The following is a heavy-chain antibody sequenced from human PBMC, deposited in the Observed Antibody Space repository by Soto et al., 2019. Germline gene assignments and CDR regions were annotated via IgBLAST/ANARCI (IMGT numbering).Heavy chain of an antibody. V-gene: IGHV4-61*08. CDR3: ARSSYSSIAVTQFDS. J-gene: IGHJ4*02. CDR2: VDYSGNT. Sequence: PSETLSLTCAVSHESINSVDFYWSWLRQPPGKGLEWIGYVDYSGNTNYNPSLRGRVTISLDRSRKQFSLWLLSVPAGDTAVYYCARSSYSSIAVTQFDSWGQGSRVTVSS. D-gene: IGHD6-19*01. CDR1: HESINSVDFY.